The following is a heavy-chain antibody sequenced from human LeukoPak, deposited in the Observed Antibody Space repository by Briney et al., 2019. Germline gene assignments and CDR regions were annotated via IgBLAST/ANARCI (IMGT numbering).Heavy chain of an antibody. CDR3: ARESDTAMVYY. D-gene: IGHD5-18*01. CDR2: INHSGST. Sequence: SETLSLTCAVYGGSFSGYYWSWIRQPPGKGLEWIGEINHSGSTNYNPSLKSRVTISVDTSKNQFSLKLSSVTAADTAVYYCARESDTAMVYYWGQGTLVTVSS. J-gene: IGHJ4*02. CDR1: GGSFSGYY. V-gene: IGHV4-34*01.